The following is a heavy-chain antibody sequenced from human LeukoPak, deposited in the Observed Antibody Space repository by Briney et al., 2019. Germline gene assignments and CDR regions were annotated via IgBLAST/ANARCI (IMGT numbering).Heavy chain of an antibody. CDR2: LYSGGST. V-gene: IGHV3-66*01. CDR3: ARDSANVVGAKSIFDY. Sequence: PGGSLRLSCAASGFTVSSNYMSWVRQAPGKGLEWVSILYSGGSTYYADSVKDRFTISRDNSKNTLYLQMNSLRAEDTAVYYCARDSANVVGAKSIFDYWGQGALVTVSS. D-gene: IGHD1-26*01. J-gene: IGHJ4*02. CDR1: GFTVSSNY.